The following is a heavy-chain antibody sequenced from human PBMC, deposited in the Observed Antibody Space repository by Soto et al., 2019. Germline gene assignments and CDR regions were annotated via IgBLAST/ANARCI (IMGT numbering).Heavy chain of an antibody. J-gene: IGHJ3*02. CDR2: IIPIFGTA. Sequence: SVKVSCKASGGTFSSYAISWVRQAPGQGLEWMGGIIPIFGTANYAQKFQGRVTITADESTSTAYMELSSLRSEDTAVYYCARDLPYGLARDGDAFDIWCQATMVTVSS. V-gene: IGHV1-69*13. CDR3: ARDLPYGLARDGDAFDI. CDR1: GGTFSSYA. D-gene: IGHD4-17*01.